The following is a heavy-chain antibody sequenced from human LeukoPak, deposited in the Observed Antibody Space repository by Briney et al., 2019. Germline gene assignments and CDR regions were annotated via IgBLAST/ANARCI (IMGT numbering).Heavy chain of an antibody. V-gene: IGHV3-21*04. CDR2: ISSSSNYI. CDR1: GFIFSSYS. J-gene: IGHJ6*03. CDR3: AKNADRGAYCRGGSCYPYYYYYMDV. D-gene: IGHD2-15*01. Sequence: PGGSLRLSCAAPGFIFSSYSMTWVRQTPGKGLEWVSSISSSSNYIYYADSVKGRFTISRDNAKNSLYLQMNSLTVEDTAIYYCAKNADRGAYCRGGSCYPYYYYYMDVWGTGTTVTISS.